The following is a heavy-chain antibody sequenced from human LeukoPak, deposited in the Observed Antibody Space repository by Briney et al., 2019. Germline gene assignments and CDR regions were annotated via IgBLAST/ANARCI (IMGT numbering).Heavy chain of an antibody. D-gene: IGHD1-26*01. Sequence: GASVKVSCKASGYTFTGYYMHWVRQAPGQGLEWMGWINPNSGGTNYAQKFQGRVTMTRDTSISTAYMELSRLRSDDTAVYYCARDAIVGATTFTNYWGQGTLVTVSS. V-gene: IGHV1-2*02. J-gene: IGHJ4*02. CDR3: ARDAIVGATTFTNY. CDR1: GYTFTGYY. CDR2: INPNSGGT.